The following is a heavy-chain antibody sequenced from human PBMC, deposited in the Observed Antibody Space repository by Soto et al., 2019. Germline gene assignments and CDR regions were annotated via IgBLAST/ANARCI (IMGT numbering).Heavy chain of an antibody. D-gene: IGHD6-13*01. Sequence: EVQLVEPGGGLVQPGGSLRLSCAASGFTFSSYSMNWARQAPGKGLEWVSYISSSGSTIYYADSVKGRFTISRDNAKNSLYLQMNSLRAEDTAVYYCARHPERIAEIGWFDPWGQGTLVTVSS. CDR1: GFTFSSYS. J-gene: IGHJ5*02. CDR2: ISSSGSTI. CDR3: ARHPERIAEIGWFDP. V-gene: IGHV3-48*01.